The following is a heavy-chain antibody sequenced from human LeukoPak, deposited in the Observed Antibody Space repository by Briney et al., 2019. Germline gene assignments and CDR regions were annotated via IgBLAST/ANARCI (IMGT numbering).Heavy chain of an antibody. V-gene: IGHV3-74*01. CDR1: GFTFSGYL. CDR2: INPDGSSA. D-gene: IGHD1-26*01. CDR3: IRHYDY. Sequence: PGGSLRLSCAASGFTFSGYLMHWVRQAPGKGLVWVSRINPDGSSASYADSVKGRFTISRDNAKNTLFLQMNSLRAEDTAVYYCIRHYDYWGQGTLVTVSS. J-gene: IGHJ4*02.